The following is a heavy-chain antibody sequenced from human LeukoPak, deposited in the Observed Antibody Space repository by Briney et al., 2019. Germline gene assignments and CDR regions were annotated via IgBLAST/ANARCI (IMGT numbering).Heavy chain of an antibody. D-gene: IGHD3/OR15-3a*01. CDR2: INHSGST. V-gene: IGHV4-38-2*02. Sequence: PSETLSLTCTVSGYSISSGYYWGWIRQPPGKGLEWIGEINHSGSTNYNPSLKSRVTISVDTSKNQFSLKLSSVTAADTAVYYCAAMVFGPSPNFDYWGQGTLVTVSS. CDR1: GYSISSGYY. CDR3: AAMVFGPSPNFDY. J-gene: IGHJ4*02.